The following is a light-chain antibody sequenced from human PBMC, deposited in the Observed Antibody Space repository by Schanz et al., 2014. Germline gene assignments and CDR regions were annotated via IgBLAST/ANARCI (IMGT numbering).Light chain of an antibody. Sequence: EIVMTQSPATLSVSPGERATLSCRASQSVRSNLAWFQQKPGQAPRLLISGASSRATGVPDRFSGSGSGTDFTLSISRLEPEDFAVYYCQHYGNSPPLTFGQGTKVEI. CDR1: QSVRSN. V-gene: IGKV3-20*01. J-gene: IGKJ1*01. CDR2: GAS. CDR3: QHYGNSPPLT.